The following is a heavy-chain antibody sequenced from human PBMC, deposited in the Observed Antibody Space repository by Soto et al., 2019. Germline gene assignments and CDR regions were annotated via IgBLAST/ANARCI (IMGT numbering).Heavy chain of an antibody. CDR1: GGSISSYY. D-gene: IGHD3-10*01. V-gene: IGHV4-59*08. CDR3: VRQGIGALHGLVDV. J-gene: IGHJ6*02. Sequence: SETLSLTCTVSGGSISSYYWSWIRQPPGKGLERIGYVHDSRGSHYNPSLKSRVAISLDTSKSQFSLKLTSVTATDTAVYYCVRQGIGALHGLVDVWGQGTTVTVSS. CDR2: VHDSRGS.